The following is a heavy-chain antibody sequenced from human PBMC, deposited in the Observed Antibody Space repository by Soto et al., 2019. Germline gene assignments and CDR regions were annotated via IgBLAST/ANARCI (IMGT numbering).Heavy chain of an antibody. D-gene: IGHD3-10*01. CDR2: ISYDGTSE. CDR1: GFTFSSYP. CDR3: LRDYSGWFDF. Sequence: QVQLVESGGGVVQPGRSLRLSCAASGFTFSSYPIHWVRQAPGKGLEWVGSISYDGTSEDFADSLRGRFTHSRDNSKNMLWLQMNSLRSEDTAVYSCLRDYSGWFDFWGQGTLVPVSS. J-gene: IGHJ5*01. V-gene: IGHV3-30-3*01.